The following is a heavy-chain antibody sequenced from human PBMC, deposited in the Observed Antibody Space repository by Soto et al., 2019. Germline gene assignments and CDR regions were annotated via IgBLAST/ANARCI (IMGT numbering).Heavy chain of an antibody. J-gene: IGHJ4*02. V-gene: IGHV4-59*01. CDR1: GGSIREYY. Sequence: VQLHESGPRLVKPSETLSLTCTVSGGSIREYYWTWIRQSPGRGLQWLGFVSDSGKSDSDASLKCRLAISLDTSRSQFSLRLTSVTAADTARYFCARGRAIYGEWDYYDYWGQGAQVTVSS. CDR3: ARGRAIYGEWDYYDY. D-gene: IGHD1-26*01. CDR2: VSDSGKS.